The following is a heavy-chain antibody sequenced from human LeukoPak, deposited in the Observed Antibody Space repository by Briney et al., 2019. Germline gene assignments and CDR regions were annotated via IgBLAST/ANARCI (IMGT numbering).Heavy chain of an antibody. J-gene: IGHJ5*02. Sequence: NASETLSLTCTVSGGSISSYYWSWIRQPPGKGLEWIGYIYYSGSTNYNPSLKSRVTISVDTSKNQFSLKLSSVTAADTAVYYCARERNWFDPWGQGTLVTVSS. V-gene: IGHV4-59*01. CDR1: GGSISSYY. CDR3: ARERNWFDP. CDR2: IYYSGST.